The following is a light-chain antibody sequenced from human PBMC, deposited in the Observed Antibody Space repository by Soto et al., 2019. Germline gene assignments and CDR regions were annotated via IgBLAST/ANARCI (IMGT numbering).Light chain of an antibody. Sequence: QAVVTQPASVSGSPGQSITISCTGTSSDVGSYNLVSWYQQHPGKAPKLMIYEGSKWPSGVSNRFSGSKSGNTASLTISGLQAEDEADYYCCSYAGSSTLGVFGGGTKLTVL. CDR3: CSYAGSSTLGV. CDR1: SSDVGSYNL. J-gene: IGLJ3*02. CDR2: EGS. V-gene: IGLV2-23*01.